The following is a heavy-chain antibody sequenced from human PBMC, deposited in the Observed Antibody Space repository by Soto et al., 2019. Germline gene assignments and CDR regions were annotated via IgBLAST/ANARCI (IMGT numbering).Heavy chain of an antibody. CDR3: ARVGTAITIFGVVPRGTFDY. J-gene: IGHJ4*02. V-gene: IGHV1-18*01. D-gene: IGHD3-3*01. CDR2: ISAYNGNT. CDR1: GYTFTSYG. Sequence: GASVKVSCKASGYTFTSYGISWVRQAPGQGLEWMGWISAYNGNTNYAQKLQGGVTMTTDTSTSTAYMELRSLRSDDTAVYYCARVGTAITIFGVVPRGTFDYWGQGTLVTVSS.